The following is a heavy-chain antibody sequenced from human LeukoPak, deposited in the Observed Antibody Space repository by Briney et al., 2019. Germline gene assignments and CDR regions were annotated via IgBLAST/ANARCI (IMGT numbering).Heavy chain of an antibody. J-gene: IGHJ4*02. Sequence: PSETLSLTCTVFGGSISSSVYLWAWVRQSPGKGLELIGSIHYSGSTNYNPSLKSRVTISVDTSKNQFSLKLSSVTAADTAVYYCARGTMTTVTYYFDYWGQGTLVTVSS. V-gene: IGHV4-39*07. CDR1: GGSISSSVYL. CDR2: IHYSGST. D-gene: IGHD4-17*01. CDR3: ARGTMTTVTYYFDY.